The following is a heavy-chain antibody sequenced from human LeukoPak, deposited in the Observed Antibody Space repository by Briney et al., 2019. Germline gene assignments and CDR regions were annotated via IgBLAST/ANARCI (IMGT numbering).Heavy chain of an antibody. CDR2: ITWKSGII. V-gene: IGHV3-9*01. Sequence: PGGSLRLSCAASGFTFDDYALHWVRQAPGKGLEWVSGITWKSGIIGYADSVKGRFTISRDNSKNTLFLQMNSLRAEDTAVYYCAKSRGSGSNMARGVNFDYWGQGTLVTVSS. CDR1: GFTFDDYA. J-gene: IGHJ4*02. D-gene: IGHD3-10*01. CDR3: AKSRGSGSNMARGVNFDY.